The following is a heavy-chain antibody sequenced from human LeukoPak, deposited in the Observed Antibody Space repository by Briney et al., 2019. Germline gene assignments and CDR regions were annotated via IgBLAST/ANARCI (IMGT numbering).Heavy chain of an antibody. Sequence: SQTLSLTCTVSGGSISSGDYYWSWIRQPPGKGLEWIGYIYYSGSTYYNPSLKSLVTISVDTSKNQFSLKLSSVTAADTAVYYCARDRQRRDGDAFDIWGQGTMVTVSS. CDR3: ARDRQRRDGDAFDI. CDR1: GGSISSGDYY. D-gene: IGHD5-24*01. CDR2: IYYSGST. J-gene: IGHJ3*02. V-gene: IGHV4-30-4*01.